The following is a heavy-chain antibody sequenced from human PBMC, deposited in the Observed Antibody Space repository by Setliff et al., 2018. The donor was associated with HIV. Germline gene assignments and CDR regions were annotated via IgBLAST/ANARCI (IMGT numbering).Heavy chain of an antibody. D-gene: IGHD6-13*01. Sequence: SVKVSCKTSGGTFSSYPISWVRQAPGQGLEWMGGIIPIFGTTHYAQKFQGRVTVTADESTSTAYMELSSLRSEDTAIYYCLRRATAAEVFDYWGQGTLVTVSS. CDR3: LRRATAAEVFDY. CDR2: IIPIFGTT. V-gene: IGHV1-69*13. J-gene: IGHJ4*02. CDR1: GGTFSSYP.